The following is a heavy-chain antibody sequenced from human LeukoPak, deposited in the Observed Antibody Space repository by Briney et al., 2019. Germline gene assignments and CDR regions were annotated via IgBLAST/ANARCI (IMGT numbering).Heavy chain of an antibody. CDR2: IYYSGST. CDR1: GGTISSSSYY. D-gene: IGHD6-6*01. V-gene: IGHV4-39*01. J-gene: IGHJ4*02. CDR3: ASPEQTGIAARR. Sequence: PSETLSLTCTVSGGTISSSSYYWGWIRQPPGKGLEWIGSIYYSGSTYYNPSLKSRVTISVDTSKNQFSLKLSSVTAADTAVYYCASPEQTGIAARRWGQGTRVTVSS.